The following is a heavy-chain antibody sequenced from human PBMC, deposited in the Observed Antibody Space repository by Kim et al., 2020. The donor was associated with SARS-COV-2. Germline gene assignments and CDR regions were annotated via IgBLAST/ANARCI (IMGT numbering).Heavy chain of an antibody. Sequence: GGSLRLSCAASGFTVSSNYMSWVRQAPGKGLEWVSVIYSGGSTYYADSVKGRFTISRDNSKNTLYLQMNSLRAEDTAVYYCARDCGGDCPTPGEEYWGQGTLVTVSS. J-gene: IGHJ4*02. CDR3: ARDCGGDCPTPGEEY. D-gene: IGHD2-21*02. CDR1: GFTVSSNY. CDR2: IYSGGST. V-gene: IGHV3-53*01.